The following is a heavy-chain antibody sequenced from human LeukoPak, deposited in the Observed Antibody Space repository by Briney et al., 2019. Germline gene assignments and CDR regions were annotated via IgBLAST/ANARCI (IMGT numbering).Heavy chain of an antibody. CDR3: AKGRNQYCSSTSCYHDVFDV. Sequence: GGSLRLSCAPSGFTFYSYAMSWVRQAPGKGLEWVSATSGSVVNTYYADSVKGRFTISRDNSKNTLYLQMNSLRAEDTAVYYCAKGRNQYCSSTSCYHDVFDVWGQGTVVTVSS. V-gene: IGHV3-23*01. D-gene: IGHD2-2*01. CDR1: GFTFYSYA. J-gene: IGHJ3*01. CDR2: TSGSVVNT.